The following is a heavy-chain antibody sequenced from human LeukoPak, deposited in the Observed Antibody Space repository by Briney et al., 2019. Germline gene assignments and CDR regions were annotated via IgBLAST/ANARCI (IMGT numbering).Heavy chain of an antibody. J-gene: IGHJ4*02. D-gene: IGHD3-22*01. Sequence: GASVKVSCKASGYTFTSYAMNWVRQAPGQGLEWMGWINTNTGNPTYAQGFTGRSVFSLDTSVSTAYLQISSLKAEDTAVYYCARPAWDYYDSSGYYYLYWGQGTLVTVSS. CDR2: INTNTGNP. CDR3: ARPAWDYYDSSGYYYLY. CDR1: GYTFTSYA. V-gene: IGHV7-4-1*02.